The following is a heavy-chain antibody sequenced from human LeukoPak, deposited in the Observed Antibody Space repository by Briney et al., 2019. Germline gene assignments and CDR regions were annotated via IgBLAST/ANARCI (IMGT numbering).Heavy chain of an antibody. J-gene: IGHJ4*02. V-gene: IGHV3-23*01. CDR1: GFTFSSYA. Sequence: GGSLRLFCAASGFTFSSYAMSWVRQAPGKGLEWVSAISGSGGSTYYADSVKGRFTISRDNSKNLLYLQMNSLRAEGTAVYYCAKDAVPRIVVVPAANDYWGQGTLVTVSS. D-gene: IGHD2-2*01. CDR3: AKDAVPRIVVVPAANDY. CDR2: ISGSGGST.